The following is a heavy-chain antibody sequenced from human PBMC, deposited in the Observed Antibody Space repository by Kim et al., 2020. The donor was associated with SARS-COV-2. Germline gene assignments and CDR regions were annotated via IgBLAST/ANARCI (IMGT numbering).Heavy chain of an antibody. J-gene: IGHJ3*01. CDR3: ARLPPGRPGGNRAFDV. Sequence: SETLSLTCTVSGGSISSYYWNWIRQPPGKGLEWIGYVFYTGNTNYNPSLESRITISVDTSKTQFSLNLTSVTAADTAVYYCARLPPGRPGGNRAFDVWG. V-gene: IGHV4-59*01. CDR2: VFYTGNT. D-gene: IGHD6-25*01. CDR1: GGSISSYY.